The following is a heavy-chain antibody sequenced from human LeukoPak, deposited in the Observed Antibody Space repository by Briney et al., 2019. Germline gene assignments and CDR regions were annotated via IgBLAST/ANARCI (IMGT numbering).Heavy chain of an antibody. J-gene: IGHJ4*02. V-gene: IGHV1-2*02. D-gene: IGHD1-1*01. CDR3: AGDQLERPRSLGY. CDR2: INPNSGGT. Sequence: VASVKVSCKASGYTFTGYYMHWVRQAPGQGLEWMGWINPNSGGTNYAQKFQGRVTMTRDTSISTAYMELSRLRSDDTAVYYCAGDQLERPRSLGYWGQGTLVTVSS. CDR1: GYTFTGYY.